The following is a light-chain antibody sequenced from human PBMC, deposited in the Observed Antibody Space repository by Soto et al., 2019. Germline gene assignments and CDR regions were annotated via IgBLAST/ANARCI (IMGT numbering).Light chain of an antibody. J-gene: IGKJ5*01. CDR1: QSVTSY. Sequence: ESVLRHPPVTPYSGPKDRATLSCRSSQSVTSYLAWYQQKPGQAPRLLIYGASKRATGIPARFSGSGSGTDFTLTISSLQSEDFAVYYCQQRNNLPFAFGQGTRVEI. V-gene: IGKV3-11*01. CDR2: GAS. CDR3: QQRNNLPFA.